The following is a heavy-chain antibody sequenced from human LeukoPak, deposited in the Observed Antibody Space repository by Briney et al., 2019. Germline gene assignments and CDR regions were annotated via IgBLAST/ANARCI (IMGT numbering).Heavy chain of an antibody. CDR2: ISGSGGST. J-gene: IGHJ4*02. Sequence: GGSLRLSCAASGFTFSSYAMSWVRQAPGKGLEWVSAISGSGGSTYYADSVKGRFTISRDNSKNTLYLQMNSLRAEDTAVYYCAKDLRYSSSWYSRYLDYWGREPWSPSPQ. D-gene: IGHD6-13*01. V-gene: IGHV3-23*01. CDR3: AKDLRYSSSWYSRYLDY. CDR1: GFTFSSYA.